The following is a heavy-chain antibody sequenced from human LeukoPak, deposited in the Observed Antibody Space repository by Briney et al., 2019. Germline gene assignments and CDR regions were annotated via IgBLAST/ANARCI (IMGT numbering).Heavy chain of an antibody. CDR3: YSSPYDYGDDPGYYYTAV. CDR1: GGTFSSYA. V-gene: IGHV1-69*13. Sequence: SVKVSCKASGGTFSSYAISWVRQAPGQGLEWMGGIIPIFGTPNYAQKFQGRVTITADESTSIVYLELSSLRSEDTAAYYCYSSPYDYGDDPGYYYTAVWGKGATVTISS. D-gene: IGHD4/OR15-4a*01. J-gene: IGHJ6*03. CDR2: IIPIFGTP.